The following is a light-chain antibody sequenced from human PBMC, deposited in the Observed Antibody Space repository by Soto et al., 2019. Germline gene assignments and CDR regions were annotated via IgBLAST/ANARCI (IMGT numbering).Light chain of an antibody. J-gene: IGLJ3*02. CDR2: GNS. Sequence: SVLTQPPSVSGAPGQRVTISCTKSSSNIGAGYDVHWYQQLPGTAPKLLIYGNSNRPSGVPDRFSGSKSGTSASLAITGLQAEDEADYYCQSYDSSLSGWVFGGGTKVTVL. V-gene: IGLV1-40*01. CDR3: QSYDSSLSGWV. CDR1: SSNIGAGYD.